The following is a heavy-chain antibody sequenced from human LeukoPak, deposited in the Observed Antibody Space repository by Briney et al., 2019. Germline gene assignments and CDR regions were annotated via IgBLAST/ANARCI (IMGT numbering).Heavy chain of an antibody. Sequence: SETLSLTCTVSGGSISTYYWSWIRQPPVKGLEWIGEINHSGGTNYNPSLKSRVTISVDTSKKQFSLKLSSVTAADTAVYYCARDSHYYDSSGDYWGQGTLVTVSS. CDR1: GGSISTYY. CDR2: INHSGGT. CDR3: ARDSHYYDSSGDY. J-gene: IGHJ4*02. D-gene: IGHD3-22*01. V-gene: IGHV4-34*01.